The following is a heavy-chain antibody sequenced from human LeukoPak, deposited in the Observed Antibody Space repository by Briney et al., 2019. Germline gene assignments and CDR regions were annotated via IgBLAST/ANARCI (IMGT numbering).Heavy chain of an antibody. V-gene: IGHV1-69*06. CDR1: GYTFTSYA. Sequence: GASVKVSCKASGYTFTSYAISWVRQAPGQGLEWMGGIIPIFGTANYAQKFQGRVTITADKSTSTAYMELSSLRSEDTAVYYCARGPFSGYDPYYYYYYMDVWGKGTTVTVSS. CDR3: ARGPFSGYDPYYYYYYMDV. J-gene: IGHJ6*03. D-gene: IGHD5-12*01. CDR2: IIPIFGTA.